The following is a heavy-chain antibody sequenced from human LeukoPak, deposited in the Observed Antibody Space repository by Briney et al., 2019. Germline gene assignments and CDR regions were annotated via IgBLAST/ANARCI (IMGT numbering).Heavy chain of an antibody. J-gene: IGHJ4*02. CDR2: ISWNSGSI. D-gene: IGHD5-24*01. CDR1: GFTFDDYA. V-gene: IGHV3-9*01. CDR3: AIAPRWLQSNPLDY. Sequence: GGSLRLSCAASGFTFDDYAMHWVRQAPGKGLEWVSGISWNSGSIGYADSVKGRFTISRDNAKNSLYLQMNSLRAEDTALYYCAIAPRWLQSNPLDYWGQGTLVTVSS.